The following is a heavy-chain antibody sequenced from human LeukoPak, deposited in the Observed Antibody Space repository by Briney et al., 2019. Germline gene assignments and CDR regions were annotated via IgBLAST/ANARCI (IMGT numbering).Heavy chain of an antibody. J-gene: IGHJ4*02. CDR1: GYTFTGYY. V-gene: IGHV1-2*02. Sequence: ASVKVSCKASGYTFTGYYMHWVRQAPGQGLEWMGWINPNSGGTNYAQKFQGRVTMTGDTSISTAYMELSRLRSDDTAVYYCARLYYYDSSGYYREDFDYWGQGTLVTVSS. CDR3: ARLYYYDSSGYYREDFDY. D-gene: IGHD3-22*01. CDR2: INPNSGGT.